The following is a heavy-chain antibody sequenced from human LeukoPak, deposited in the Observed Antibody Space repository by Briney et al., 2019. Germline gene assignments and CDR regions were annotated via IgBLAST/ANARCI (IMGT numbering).Heavy chain of an antibody. D-gene: IGHD5-18*01. J-gene: IGHJ4*02. CDR3: ATGSGLWSPDY. V-gene: IGHV3-74*01. CDR1: GFTFSSYW. Sequence: GGSLRLSCAASGFTFSSYWMHWVRQAPGKGLVWVSRINTDGSSTSYAGSVKGRFTISRDNAKNRLYVQMNSLRAEDTAVYYCATGSGLWSPDYWGQGTLVTVSS. CDR2: INTDGSST.